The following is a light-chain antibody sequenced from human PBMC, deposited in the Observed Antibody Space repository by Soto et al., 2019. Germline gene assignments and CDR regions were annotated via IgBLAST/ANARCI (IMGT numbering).Light chain of an antibody. J-gene: IGKJ4*01. Sequence: DIQMTQSPSTLSASIGDRVTITCRASQSIHNFLAWYQQKPGKAPNLLIDKSSSLDARVPSRYSGSRSGTEFTLSICSLQPDDFAIYHCQQYSNYSHTFGGGTKVEI. CDR3: QQYSNYSHT. V-gene: IGKV1-5*03. CDR1: QSIHNF. CDR2: KSS.